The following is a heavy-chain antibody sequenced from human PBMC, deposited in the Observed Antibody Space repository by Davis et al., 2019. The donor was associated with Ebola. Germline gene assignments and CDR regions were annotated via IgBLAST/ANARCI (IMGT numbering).Heavy chain of an antibody. CDR2: IYYSGST. V-gene: IGHV4-59*01. Sequence: SETLSLTCTVSGGSISSYYWNWIRQPPGKGLEWIGYIYYSGSTNYNPSLKSRVTISVDTSKNQFSLKLSSVTAADTAVYYCARSGRGAAAGGDVWGKGTTVTVSS. CDR1: GGSISSYY. D-gene: IGHD6-13*01. J-gene: IGHJ6*04. CDR3: ARSGRGAAAGGDV.